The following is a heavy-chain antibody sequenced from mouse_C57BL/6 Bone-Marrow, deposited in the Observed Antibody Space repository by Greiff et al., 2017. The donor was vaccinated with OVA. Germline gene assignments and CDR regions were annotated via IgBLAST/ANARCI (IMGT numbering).Heavy chain of an antibody. CDR1: GYTFTDYN. CDR3: AMRDYAMDY. Sequence: VQLQQSGPELVKPGASVKIPCKASGYTFTDYNMDWVKQSHGKSLEWIGDINPNNGGTIYNQKFKGKATLTVDKSSSTAYLSLRSLPSEDTAVYYCAMRDYAMDYWGQGTSLTVSS. J-gene: IGHJ4*01. CDR2: INPNNGGT. V-gene: IGHV1-18*01.